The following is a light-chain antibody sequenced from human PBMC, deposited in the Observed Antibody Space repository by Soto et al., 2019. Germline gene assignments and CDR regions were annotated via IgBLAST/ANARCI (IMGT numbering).Light chain of an antibody. V-gene: IGKV4-1*01. Sequence: DIVMTQSPDSLAVSLGERATINCKSSQSVLFPSNNKNYLAWYQQKPGQPPKLLIYWASTRESGVPDRFSGSGSGTDFTLTISSLQAEDVAVYYCQQYYSGYTFGQGTKLEIK. CDR2: WAS. CDR1: QSVLFPSNNKNY. J-gene: IGKJ2*01. CDR3: QQYYSGYT.